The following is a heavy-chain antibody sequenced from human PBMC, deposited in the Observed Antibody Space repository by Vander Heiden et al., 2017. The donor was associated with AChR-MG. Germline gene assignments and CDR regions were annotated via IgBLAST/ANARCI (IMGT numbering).Heavy chain of an antibody. V-gene: IGHV3-30*18. Sequence: QVQLVESGGGVVQPGRSLRLSCAASGFTFSSNGMHWVRQAPGKGLEWVAVLSYDGSNKYYADSVKGRFTISRDNSKNTLYLQMSSLRPEDTAVYYCAKKYPGLVSAGPDYWGQGTLVTVSS. D-gene: IGHD6-13*01. J-gene: IGHJ4*02. CDR3: AKKYPGLVSAGPDY. CDR1: GFTFSSNG. CDR2: LSYDGSNK.